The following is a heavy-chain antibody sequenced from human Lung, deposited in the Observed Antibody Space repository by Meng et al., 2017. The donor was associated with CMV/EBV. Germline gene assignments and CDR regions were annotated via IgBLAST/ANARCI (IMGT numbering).Heavy chain of an antibody. CDR3: ARLAGGSGSEG. Sequence: GGSLRLXXAASGFTFSSYAMHWVRQAPGKGLEWVAVISYDGSNKYYADSVKGRFTISRDNSKNTLYLQMNSLRAEDTAVYYCARLAGGSGSEGWGQGTLVTVSS. V-gene: IGHV3-30-3*01. D-gene: IGHD6-19*01. J-gene: IGHJ4*02. CDR1: GFTFSSYA. CDR2: ISYDGSNK.